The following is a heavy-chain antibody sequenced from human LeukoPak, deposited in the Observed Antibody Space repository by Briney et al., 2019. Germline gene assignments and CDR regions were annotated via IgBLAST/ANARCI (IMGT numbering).Heavy chain of an antibody. CDR2: VRNDGSDK. V-gene: IGHV3-30*02. Sequence: GGSLRLSCAASGFVFGDYGMHWVRQAPGKGLKWVTMVRNDGSDKYYADSVKGRFTISRDNSKNTLYLQMNSLRPEDTAVYYCAKHYYGSGSQKYYFDYWGQGTLVTVSS. CDR1: GFVFGDYG. CDR3: AKHYYGSGSQKYYFDY. D-gene: IGHD3-10*01. J-gene: IGHJ4*02.